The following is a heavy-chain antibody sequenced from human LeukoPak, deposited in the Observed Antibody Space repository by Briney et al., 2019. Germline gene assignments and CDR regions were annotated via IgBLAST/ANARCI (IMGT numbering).Heavy chain of an antibody. CDR2: IYYSGST. V-gene: IGHV4-59*01. Sequence: PSETLSLTCTVSGGSISSYYWSWIRQPPGKGLEWIGYIYYSGSTNYNPSLKGRVTISVDTSKNQFSLKLSSVTAADTAVYYCARDSSVGAIGYWGQGTLVTVSS. J-gene: IGHJ4*02. CDR1: GGSISSYY. D-gene: IGHD1-26*01. CDR3: ARDSSVGAIGY.